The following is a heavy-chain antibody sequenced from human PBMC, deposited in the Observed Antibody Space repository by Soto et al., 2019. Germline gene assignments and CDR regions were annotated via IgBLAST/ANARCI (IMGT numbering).Heavy chain of an antibody. V-gene: IGHV4-31*03. CDR2: IYYSGST. Sequence: SETLSLTCTVSGGSISSGGYYWSWIRQHPGKGLEWIGYIYYSGSTYYNPSLKSRVTISVDTSKNQLSLKLSSVTAADTAVYYRARTEATGTFDYWGQGTLVTVSS. CDR1: GGSISSGGYY. CDR3: ARTEATGTFDY. J-gene: IGHJ4*02. D-gene: IGHD4-17*01.